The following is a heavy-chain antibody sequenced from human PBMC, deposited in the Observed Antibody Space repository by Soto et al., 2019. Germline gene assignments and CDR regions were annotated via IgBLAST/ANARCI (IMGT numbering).Heavy chain of an antibody. CDR1: GYTFTGYY. CDR3: GGGGVGDQGAFDI. Sequence: ASVKVSCKASGYTFTGYYMHWVRQAPGQGLEWMGWINPNSGGTNYAQKFQGWVTMTRDTSISTAYMELSRLRSDDTAVFYLGGGGVGDQGAFDIWGQGTMVTVSS. D-gene: IGHD3-16*01. V-gene: IGHV1-2*04. J-gene: IGHJ3*02. CDR2: INPNSGGT.